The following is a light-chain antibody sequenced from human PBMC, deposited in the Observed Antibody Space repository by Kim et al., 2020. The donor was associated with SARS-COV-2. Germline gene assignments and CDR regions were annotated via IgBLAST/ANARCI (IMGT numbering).Light chain of an antibody. Sequence: LSPGERATLSCRASQSVKTNSAWYQQKPGQAPRLLIDRASNRATGIPARFSGSGSGTDFTLTISRLDPEDFAVYYCQQRNAWPLSFGGGTKVDIK. V-gene: IGKV3-11*01. CDR1: QSVKTN. J-gene: IGKJ4*01. CDR2: RAS. CDR3: QQRNAWPLS.